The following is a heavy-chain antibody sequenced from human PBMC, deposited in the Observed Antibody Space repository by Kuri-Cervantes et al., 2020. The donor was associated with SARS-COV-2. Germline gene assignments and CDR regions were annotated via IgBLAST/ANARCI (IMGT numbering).Heavy chain of an antibody. CDR2: IRYDGSNK. J-gene: IGHJ4*02. Sequence: GGSLRLSCAASGFTFSSYGMHWVRQAPGKGLEWVAFIRYDGSNKYYADSGKGRFTISRDNSKNTLYLQMNSLRAEDTAVYYCAKEVVPAATPGAGHFDYWGQGTLVTVSS. CDR3: AKEVVPAATPGAGHFDY. V-gene: IGHV3-30*02. CDR1: GFTFSSYG. D-gene: IGHD2-2*01.